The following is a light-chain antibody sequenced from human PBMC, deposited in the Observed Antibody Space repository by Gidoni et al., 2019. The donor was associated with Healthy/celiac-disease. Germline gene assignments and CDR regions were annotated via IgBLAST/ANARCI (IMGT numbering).Light chain of an antibody. Sequence: ESVLTQSPGTLSLSPGERATLSCRASQAVSNSYLAWYVQKPGQAPRLLIYGASNRATGTPDSFSGSGSGTDFTLTISRLEPEDFATYYCQQYGSSSGAFGQXTKVEIK. J-gene: IGKJ1*01. V-gene: IGKV3-20*01. CDR2: GAS. CDR1: QAVSNSY. CDR3: QQYGSSSGA.